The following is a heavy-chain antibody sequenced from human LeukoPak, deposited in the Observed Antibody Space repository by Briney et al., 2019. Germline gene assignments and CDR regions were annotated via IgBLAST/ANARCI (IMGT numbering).Heavy chain of an antibody. J-gene: IGHJ4*02. Sequence: ASVKVSCKASVYTFTGYYMHWVRQAPGQGLEWMGWINPNSGGTNYAQKFQGRVTMTRDTSISTAYMELSRLRSDDTAVYYCARVRPYYGDALDYWGQGTLVTVSS. CDR2: INPNSGGT. CDR1: VYTFTGYY. D-gene: IGHD4-17*01. CDR3: ARVRPYYGDALDY. V-gene: IGHV1-2*02.